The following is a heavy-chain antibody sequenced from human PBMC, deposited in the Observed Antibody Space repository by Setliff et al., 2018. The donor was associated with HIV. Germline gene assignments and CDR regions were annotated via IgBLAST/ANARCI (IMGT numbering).Heavy chain of an antibody. Sequence: GGSLRLSCAASGFVFSDHSLHWVRQVPGEGLEWLSYISATGTTVSYADSVQGRFTISRDNAKNSLYLQMDGLRAEDTAVYFCARDNLYSNTWNGSPVYGLDVWGQGTTVTVSS. V-gene: IGHV3-48*04. CDR1: GFVFSDHS. D-gene: IGHD3-3*01. CDR3: ARDNLYSNTWNGSPVYGLDV. J-gene: IGHJ6*02. CDR2: ISATGTTV.